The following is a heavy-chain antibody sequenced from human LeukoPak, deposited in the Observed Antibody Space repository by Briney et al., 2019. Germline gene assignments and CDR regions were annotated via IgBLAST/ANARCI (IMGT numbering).Heavy chain of an antibody. CDR2: INHSGST. V-gene: IGHV4-34*01. J-gene: IGHJ5*02. D-gene: IGHD1-26*01. CDR1: GGSFSGYY. Sequence: PSETLSLTCAVYGGSFSGYYWSWIRQPPGKGLEWIGEINHSGSTNYNPSLKSRVTISVDTSKNQFSLKLSSVTAADTAVYYCARDAVRGGWELNWFGPWGQGALVTVSS. CDR3: ARDAVRGGWELNWFGP.